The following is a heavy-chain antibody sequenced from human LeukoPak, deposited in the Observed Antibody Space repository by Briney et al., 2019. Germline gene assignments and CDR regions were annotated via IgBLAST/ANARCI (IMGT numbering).Heavy chain of an antibody. CDR3: ARGIALYYYYYMDV. Sequence: PSETLSLTCTVSGGSISNKYWSWIRQPPGKGLEWIGYIYYSGSTNYNPSLKSRVTILVDTSKNQFSLKLSSVTAADTAVYFCARGIALYYYYYMDVWGKGTTVTVSS. J-gene: IGHJ6*03. CDR1: GGSISNKY. V-gene: IGHV4-59*01. CDR2: IYYSGST. D-gene: IGHD6-13*01.